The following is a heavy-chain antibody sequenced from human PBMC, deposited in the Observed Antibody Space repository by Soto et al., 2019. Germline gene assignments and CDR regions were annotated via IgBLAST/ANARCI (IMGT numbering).Heavy chain of an antibody. CDR2: INQDGSEK. V-gene: IGHV3-7*01. Sequence: GGSLRLSCAASGFTFSTYWMDWVRQTPGKGLEWVANINQDGSEKNYVDSVKGRFTIYRDSAKNSLYLQMSSLTAEDSALYYCSRSLNSWGQGXLVTVYS. CDR1: GFTFSTYW. J-gene: IGHJ4*02. CDR3: SRSLNS.